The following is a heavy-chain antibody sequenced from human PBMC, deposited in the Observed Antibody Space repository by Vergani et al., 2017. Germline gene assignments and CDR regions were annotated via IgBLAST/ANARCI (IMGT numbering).Heavy chain of an antibody. V-gene: IGHV4-30-4*08. CDR2: IYYSGSP. Sequence: QVQLQESGPGLVKPSQTLSLTCTVSGGSISSGDYYWSWIRQPPGKGLEWIGYIYYSGSPYYNPSLKSRVTRSVDTSKNQFSLKLSSVTAADTAVYYCAREYSSSVGFLAYWGQGTLVTVSS. CDR3: AREYSSSVGFLAY. D-gene: IGHD6-6*01. J-gene: IGHJ4*02. CDR1: GGSISSGDYY.